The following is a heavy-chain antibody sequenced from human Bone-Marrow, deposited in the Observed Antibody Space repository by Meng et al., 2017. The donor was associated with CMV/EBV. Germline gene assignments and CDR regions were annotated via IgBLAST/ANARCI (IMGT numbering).Heavy chain of an antibody. Sequence: SLKISCAASGFTFDDYAMHWVRQAPGKGLEWVSGISWNSGSIGYADSVKGRFTISRDNSKNTLYPQMNSLRAEDTAVYYCAREPRYGEFFDYWGQGTLVTVSS. CDR2: ISWNSGSI. V-gene: IGHV3-9*01. J-gene: IGHJ4*02. D-gene: IGHD4-17*01. CDR3: AREPRYGEFFDY. CDR1: GFTFDDYA.